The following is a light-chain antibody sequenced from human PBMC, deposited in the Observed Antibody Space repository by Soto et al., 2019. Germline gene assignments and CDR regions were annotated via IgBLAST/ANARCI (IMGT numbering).Light chain of an antibody. CDR2: DVS. Sequence: QSVLTQPASVSGSPGQSITISCTGTSSDVGGYNYVSWYQQHPGKAPKLMIHDVSNRPSGVSNRISGSKSGNTASLTISGLQAEDEADYYCSSYTGSSTYVFGPGTKVTVL. CDR3: SSYTGSSTYV. CDR1: SSDVGGYNY. V-gene: IGLV2-14*03. J-gene: IGLJ1*01.